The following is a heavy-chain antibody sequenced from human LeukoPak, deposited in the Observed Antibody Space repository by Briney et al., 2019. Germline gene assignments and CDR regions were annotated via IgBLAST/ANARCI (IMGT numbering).Heavy chain of an antibody. CDR3: ARDTWSYGFDY. CDR2: INWNGGTT. D-gene: IGHD5-18*01. CDR1: GFTFDDYA. V-gene: IGHV3-20*04. J-gene: IGHJ4*02. Sequence: GGSLRLSCAASGFTFDDYAMSWVRQAPGKGLEWVSGINWNGGTTHYADSVKGRFTISRDNAKNTLYLQMNSLRAEDTAVYYCARDTWSYGFDYWGQGTLVTVSS.